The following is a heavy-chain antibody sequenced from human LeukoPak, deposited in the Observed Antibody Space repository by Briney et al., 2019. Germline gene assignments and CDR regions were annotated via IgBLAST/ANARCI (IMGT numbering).Heavy chain of an antibody. CDR3: ARDRKNLNWFDP. CDR2: IYTSGST. CDR1: GGSISSYY. V-gene: IGHV4-4*07. J-gene: IGHJ5*02. Sequence: SETLSLTCTVSGGSISSYYWSWIRQPAGKGLEWIGRIYTSGSTNYNPSLKSRVTMSVDTSKNQFSLKLSSVTAADTAVYYCARDRKNLNWFDPWDQGTLVTVSS.